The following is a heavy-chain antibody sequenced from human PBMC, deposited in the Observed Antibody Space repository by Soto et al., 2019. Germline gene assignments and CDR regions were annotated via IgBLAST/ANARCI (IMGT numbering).Heavy chain of an antibody. CDR2: ISGSGGST. CDR1: GFTFSSYA. D-gene: IGHD6-13*01. CDR3: AREEKRLSSSWYSSHWYWFDP. Sequence: EVQLLESGGGLVQPGGSLRLSCAASGFTFSSYAMSWVRQAPGKGLEWVSAISGSGGSTYYADSVKGRFTISRDNSKNTLYLQMNSLRAEDTAVYYCAREEKRLSSSWYSSHWYWFDPWGQGTLVTVSS. J-gene: IGHJ5*02. V-gene: IGHV3-23*01.